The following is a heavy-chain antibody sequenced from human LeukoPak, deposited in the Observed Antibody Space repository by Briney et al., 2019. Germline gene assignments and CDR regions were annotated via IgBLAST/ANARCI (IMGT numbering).Heavy chain of an antibody. Sequence: GGSLRLSCAASGFTVSSNYMSWVRQAPGKGLEWVSVIYSGGSTYYADSVKGRFTISRDNSKNTLYLQMNSLRAEDTAVYYCARGNSGSYYNWFDPWGQGTLVTVSS. CDR3: ARGNSGSYYNWFDP. CDR2: IYSGGST. D-gene: IGHD1-26*01. J-gene: IGHJ5*02. CDR1: GFTVSSNY. V-gene: IGHV3-66*01.